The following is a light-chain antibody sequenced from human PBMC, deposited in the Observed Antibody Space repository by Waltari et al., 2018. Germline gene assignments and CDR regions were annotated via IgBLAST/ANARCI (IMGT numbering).Light chain of an antibody. CDR3: QQYSSSPPAWT. Sequence: EIVLTQSPGTLSLSPGERATLSCRASQSVSNSYLAWYQQRPGQAPRLLIYGASSRATGIPDRFSGSESGTDFTLTISRPEPEDFAVYYCQQYSSSPPAWTFGQGTKVEIK. V-gene: IGKV3-20*01. CDR1: QSVSNSY. CDR2: GAS. J-gene: IGKJ1*01.